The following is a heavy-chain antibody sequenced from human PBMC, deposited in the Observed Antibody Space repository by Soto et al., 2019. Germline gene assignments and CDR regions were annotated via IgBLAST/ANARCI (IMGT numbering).Heavy chain of an antibody. CDR2: ISGSGGSI. J-gene: IGHJ6*02. Sequence: EVQLLESGGGLVQPGGSLRLSCAASGFTFSTYAMNWVRQAPGNGLEWVSAISGSGGSIHYADSVKGRFTISRDNSKNTLYLQMNSLRDKDTAVYHCVKGYWKGDVWGQATTVTVSS. D-gene: IGHD1-1*01. CDR1: GFTFSTYA. CDR3: VKGYWKGDV. V-gene: IGHV3-23*01.